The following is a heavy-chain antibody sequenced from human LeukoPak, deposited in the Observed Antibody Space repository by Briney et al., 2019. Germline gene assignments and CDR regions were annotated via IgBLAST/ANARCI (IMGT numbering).Heavy chain of an antibody. J-gene: IGHJ5*02. V-gene: IGHV1-2*02. CDR1: GYTFTGYY. CDR2: IKPNSGGT. CDR3: ARENPFDP. Sequence: GASVKVSCKASGYTFTGYYMHWLRQAPGLGLEWMGRIKPNSGGTNYAQKSQGRVTMTRDTSISTAYMELSRLRSDDTAVYYCARENPFDPWGQGTLVTVSS.